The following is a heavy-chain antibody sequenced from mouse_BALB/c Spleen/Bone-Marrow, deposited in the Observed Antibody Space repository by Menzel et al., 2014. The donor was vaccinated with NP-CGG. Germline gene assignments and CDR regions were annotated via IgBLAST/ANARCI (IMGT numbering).Heavy chain of an antibody. Sequence: VQLQQSGAELVRPGSSVKISCKASGYAFSGYWMNWVKQRPGQGLEWIGQIYPGDGDTNYNGKFKGKATLTADKSSSTAYMQLSSLTSEDSAVYICRRGRGWYFDYWGQGTTLTVSS. CDR3: RRGRGWYFDY. CDR1: GYAFSGYW. CDR2: IYPGDGDT. D-gene: IGHD2-3*01. V-gene: IGHV1-80*01. J-gene: IGHJ2*01.